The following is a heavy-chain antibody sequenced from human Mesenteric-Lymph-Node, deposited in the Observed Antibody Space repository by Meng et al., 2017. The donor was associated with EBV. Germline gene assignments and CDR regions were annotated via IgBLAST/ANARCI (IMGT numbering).Heavy chain of an antibody. J-gene: IGHJ4*02. CDR1: GYTFTNYA. V-gene: IGHV1-18*01. CDR2: VSAYNGNT. D-gene: IGHD6-19*01. CDR3: VRTSVYSSGFSDF. Sequence: QVQLVQSGADVKKLGASVKVSCKASGYTFTNYAFHWLRQGPGQGFEWMGWVSAYNGNTEYPQKFQGRVAMTTDTSTTTVYMELRSLRPDDTATYYCVRTSVYSSGFSDFWGQGTLVTVSS.